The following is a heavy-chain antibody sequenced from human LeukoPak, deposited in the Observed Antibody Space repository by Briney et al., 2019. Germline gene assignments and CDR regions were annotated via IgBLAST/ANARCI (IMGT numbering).Heavy chain of an antibody. CDR3: AKSGVPAARRNYYYMDV. CDR1: GYTFTSYD. D-gene: IGHD2-2*01. Sequence: GASVKVSCKASGYTFTSYDINWVRQATGQGLEWMGWMNPNSGNTGYAQKFQGRVTMTRNTSISTAYMELSSLRSEDTAVYYCAKSGVPAARRNYYYMDVWGKGTTVTISS. V-gene: IGHV1-8*01. J-gene: IGHJ6*03. CDR2: MNPNSGNT.